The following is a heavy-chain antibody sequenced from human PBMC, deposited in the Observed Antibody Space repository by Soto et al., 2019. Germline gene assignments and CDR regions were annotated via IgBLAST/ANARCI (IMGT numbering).Heavy chain of an antibody. CDR1: GGSISPYY. V-gene: IGHV4-59*12. CDR2: IYYNGNA. J-gene: IGHJ4*02. Sequence: LSLTCTVSGGSISPYYWSWIRQPPGKGLEWIGYIYYNGNAYYNSSLKSRVTMSVDTSKNQFSLKLSSVTAADTAVYYCARGRRYYDSNGYYNYFDYWGQGTLVTVSS. CDR3: ARGRRYYDSNGYYNYFDY. D-gene: IGHD3-22*01.